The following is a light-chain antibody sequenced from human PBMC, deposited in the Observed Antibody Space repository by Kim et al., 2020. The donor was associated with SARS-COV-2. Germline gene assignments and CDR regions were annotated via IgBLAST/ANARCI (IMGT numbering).Light chain of an antibody. CDR2: EVN. CDR3: SSYAGSNNMV. CDR1: SSDVGDYNY. J-gene: IGLJ2*01. V-gene: IGLV2-8*01. Sequence: QSVLTQPPSASGSFGQSVTISCTGTSSDVGDYNYVSWYQQHPGKAPKLMIYEVNKRPSGVPDRFSGSKSGNTASLTVSGLQSEDEADYYCSSYAGSNNMVFGGGTQLTVL.